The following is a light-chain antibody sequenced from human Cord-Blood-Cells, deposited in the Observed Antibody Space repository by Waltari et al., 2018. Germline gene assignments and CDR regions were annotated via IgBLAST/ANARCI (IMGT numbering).Light chain of an antibody. CDR2: DVS. Sequence: QSALTQPRSVSGSPGQSVTISCTGTSSDVGGYNYVSWYQQHPGKAPKLMLDDVSKRPAGVPGRFSGSKSGNTASLTISGLQAEDEADYYCCSYAGSYTWVFGGGTKLTVL. CDR1: SSDVGGYNY. V-gene: IGLV2-11*01. CDR3: CSYAGSYTWV. J-gene: IGLJ3*02.